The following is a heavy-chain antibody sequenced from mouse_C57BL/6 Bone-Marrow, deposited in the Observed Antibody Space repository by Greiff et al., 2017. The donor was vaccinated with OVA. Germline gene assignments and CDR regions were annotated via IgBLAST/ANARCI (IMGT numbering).Heavy chain of an antibody. Sequence: VQLQQSGPELVKPGASVKISCKASGYSFTGYYMHWVKQSSEKSLEWIGEINPSTGGTSYNQKFKGKATLTVDKSSSTAYMQLKRLTSEDSAVYYCAREGYYDYDGYWYFDVWGTGTTVTVSS. D-gene: IGHD2-4*01. CDR1: GYSFTGYY. V-gene: IGHV1-43*01. CDR2: INPSTGGT. J-gene: IGHJ1*03. CDR3: AREGYYDYDGYWYFDV.